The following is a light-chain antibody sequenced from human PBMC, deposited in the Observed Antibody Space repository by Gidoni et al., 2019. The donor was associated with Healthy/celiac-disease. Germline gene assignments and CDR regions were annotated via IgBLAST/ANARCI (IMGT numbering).Light chain of an antibody. CDR1: QSISSY. J-gene: IGKJ1*01. Sequence: DNQMTPSPSSLSASVGDRVTITCRASQSISSYLNWYQQKPGKAPKLLIYAASSLQSGVPSRFSGSGSGTDFTLTISSLQPEDFATYYCQQCYSTPQTFGQGTKVEIK. V-gene: IGKV1-39*01. CDR3: QQCYSTPQT. CDR2: AAS.